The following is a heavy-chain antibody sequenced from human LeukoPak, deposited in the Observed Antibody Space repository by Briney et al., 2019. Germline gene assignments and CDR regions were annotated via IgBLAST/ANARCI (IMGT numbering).Heavy chain of an antibody. CDR2: ISSSSSYI. CDR1: GFTFSSYS. V-gene: IGHV3-21*01. CDR3: AELGITMIGGV. J-gene: IGHJ6*04. Sequence: PGGSLRLSCAASGFTFSSYSMNWVRQAPGEGLEWVSSISSSSSYIYYADSVKGRFTITRDNAKNSLYLQMNSLRAEGTAVYYCAELGITMIGGVWGKGTTVTISS. D-gene: IGHD3-10*02.